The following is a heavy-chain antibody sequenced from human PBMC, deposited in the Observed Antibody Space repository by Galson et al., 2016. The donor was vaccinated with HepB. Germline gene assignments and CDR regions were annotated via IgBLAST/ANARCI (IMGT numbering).Heavy chain of an antibody. CDR3: AREGGGNSYAGNAFDI. CDR2: ISGSSAYT. D-gene: IGHD4-23*01. J-gene: IGHJ3*02. V-gene: IGHV3-11*05. CDR1: GFTFSDYY. Sequence: SLRLSCAASGFTFSDYYMGWVRQAPGKGLEWVSDISGSSAYTNYADSVKGRVTISRDNAKKSLYLQLNSLRAEDTAVYYCAREGGGNSYAGNAFDIWGQGTMLTVSS.